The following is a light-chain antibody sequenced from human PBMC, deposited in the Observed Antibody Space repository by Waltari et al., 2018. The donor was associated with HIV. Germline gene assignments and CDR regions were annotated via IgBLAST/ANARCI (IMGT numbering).Light chain of an antibody. J-gene: IGKJ1*01. V-gene: IGKV3-15*01. CDR3: QQYNAWPRT. CDR1: QSVSSN. Sequence: EIVLTQSPGTLSVSPGGRATLSCRASQSVSSNLAWFQQKPGQAPRLVIYGAHTRATGIPDRFSGSGSGTEFTLTISSLQSEDFAVYYCQQYNAWPRTFGQGTKVEIK. CDR2: GAH.